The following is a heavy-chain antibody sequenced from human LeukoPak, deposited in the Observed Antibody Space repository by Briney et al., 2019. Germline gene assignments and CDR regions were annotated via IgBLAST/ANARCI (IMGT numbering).Heavy chain of an antibody. Sequence: ASVKVSCKASGYTFTVNGISWMRQAPGQGLEWLGWISANSGDTNYADQFQGRLTLATDTSTSTAYMELRSLRDDDTAVYYCARDRWYAFDYWGQGTLVTVSS. J-gene: IGHJ4*02. CDR2: ISANSGDT. D-gene: IGHD6-13*01. CDR1: GYTFTVNG. V-gene: IGHV1-18*01. CDR3: ARDRWYAFDY.